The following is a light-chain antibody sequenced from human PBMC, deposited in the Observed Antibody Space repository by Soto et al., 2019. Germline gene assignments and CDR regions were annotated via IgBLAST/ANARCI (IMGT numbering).Light chain of an antibody. J-gene: IGLJ1*01. CDR1: SSDVGVYNY. CDR2: DVS. CDR3: CSYAGSYTFV. V-gene: IGLV2-11*01. Sequence: QSALAQPRSVSRSPGQSVTISCTGTSSDVGVYNYVSWYQQYPGKAPKIMIYDVSKRPSGVPDRFSGSKSDNTASLTISGLQAEDEADYYCCSYAGSYTFVFGIGPKVTVL.